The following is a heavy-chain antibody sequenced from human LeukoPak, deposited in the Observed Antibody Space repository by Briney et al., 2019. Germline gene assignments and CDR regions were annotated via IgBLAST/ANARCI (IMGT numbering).Heavy chain of an antibody. V-gene: IGHV1-24*01. CDR1: GYTLTELS. Sequence: ASVKVSCKVSGYTLTELSMHWVRQAPGKGLEWMGGFDPEDGETIYAQKFQGRVTMTEDTSTDTAYMELSSLRSEDTAVYYCATGGRHYYDSSGYYYRDYWGQGTLVTVSS. D-gene: IGHD3-22*01. CDR3: ATGGRHYYDSSGYYYRDY. CDR2: FDPEDGET. J-gene: IGHJ4*02.